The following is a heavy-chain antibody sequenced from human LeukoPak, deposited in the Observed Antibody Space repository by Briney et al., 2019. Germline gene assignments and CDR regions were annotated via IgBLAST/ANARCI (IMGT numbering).Heavy chain of an antibody. J-gene: IGHJ4*02. Sequence: PGGSLRLSCAASGFSFSSYAMHWVRQAPGKGLEWVSGISWNSGSIGYADSVKGRFTISRDNAKNSLYLQMNSLRAEDTALYYCAKDIGPGYFDYWGQGTLVTVSS. V-gene: IGHV3-9*01. CDR3: AKDIGPGYFDY. CDR2: ISWNSGSI. D-gene: IGHD3/OR15-3a*01. CDR1: GFSFSSYA.